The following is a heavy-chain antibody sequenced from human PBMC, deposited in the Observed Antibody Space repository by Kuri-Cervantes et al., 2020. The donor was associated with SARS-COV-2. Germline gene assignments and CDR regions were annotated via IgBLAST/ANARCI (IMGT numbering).Heavy chain of an antibody. CDR1: GFTFSSYS. J-gene: IGHJ4*02. CDR2: ISSSSSTI. Sequence: GESLKISCAASGFTFSSYSMNWVRQAPGKGLEWVSYISSSSSTIYYAGSVKGRFTISRDNAKNSLYLQMNSLRDEDTAVYYCARTYYDILTGYCPFDYWGQGTLVTVSS. D-gene: IGHD3-9*01. CDR3: ARTYYDILTGYCPFDY. V-gene: IGHV3-48*02.